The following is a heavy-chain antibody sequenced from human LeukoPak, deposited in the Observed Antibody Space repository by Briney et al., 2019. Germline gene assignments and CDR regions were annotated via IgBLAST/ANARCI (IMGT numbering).Heavy chain of an antibody. CDR1: GFTFSSYS. J-gene: IGHJ4*02. V-gene: IGHV3-21*04. D-gene: IGHD6-6*01. CDR2: ISSSSSYI. Sequence: TGGSLRLSCAASGFTFSSYSMNWVRQAPGKGLEWVSSISSSSSYIYYADSVKGRFTISRDNAKNSLYLQMNSLRAEDTAVYYCAREYASSSHFDSWGQGTLVTVSS. CDR3: AREYASSSHFDS.